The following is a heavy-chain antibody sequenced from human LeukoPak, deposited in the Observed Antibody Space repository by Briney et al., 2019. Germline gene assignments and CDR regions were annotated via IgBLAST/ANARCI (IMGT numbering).Heavy chain of an antibody. J-gene: IGHJ5*02. D-gene: IGHD3-22*01. CDR3: ARDRRAGQSGYWFDP. CDR1: GGSISSYY. CDR2: IHYSGST. Sequence: SETLSLTCTVSGGSISSYYWSWIRQPPGKGLEWLGYIHYSGSTYYNPSLKSRVTISVDTSKNQFSLKVTSVTAADTAVYYCARDRRAGQSGYWFDPWGQGTLDTVSS. V-gene: IGHV4-59*01.